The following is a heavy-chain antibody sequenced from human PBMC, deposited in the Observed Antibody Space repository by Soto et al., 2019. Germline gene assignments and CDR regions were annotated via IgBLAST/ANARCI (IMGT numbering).Heavy chain of an antibody. Sequence: GGSLRLSCAASGFTFRHYAVTWFRQAPGKGLEWVSTISGSGGSTYYADSVKGRFTISRDNSKNTLYLQMNSLRAEDTAVYYCAKDQGSSWYEIDYWGQGTLVTVSS. V-gene: IGHV3-23*01. CDR3: AKDQGSSWYEIDY. CDR2: ISGSGGST. J-gene: IGHJ4*02. CDR1: GFTFRHYA. D-gene: IGHD6-13*01.